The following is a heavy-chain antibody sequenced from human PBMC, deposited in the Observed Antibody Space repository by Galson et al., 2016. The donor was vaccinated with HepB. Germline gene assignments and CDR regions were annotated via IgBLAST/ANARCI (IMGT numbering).Heavy chain of an antibody. CDR3: ARGTYYDSGTRFDP. J-gene: IGHJ5*02. CDR1: GFTFSRYW. Sequence: SLRLSCAASGFTFSRYWMNWVRQAPGKGLEWVANIPHDGTKQYYVDSVKGRFASSRDNAKNLLYLELTSVTAADTAIYYCARGTYYDSGTRFDPWGQGTPVTVAS. CDR2: IPHDGTKQ. V-gene: IGHV3-7*01. D-gene: IGHD3-3*01.